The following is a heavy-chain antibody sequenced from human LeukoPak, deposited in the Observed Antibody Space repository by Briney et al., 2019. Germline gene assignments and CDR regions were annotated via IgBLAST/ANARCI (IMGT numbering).Heavy chain of an antibody. Sequence: GASVKVSCKASGYTFTSYYMHWVRQAPGQGLEWMGIINPSGGSTSYAQKFQGRVTMTRDTSTSTVYMELSSLRSGDTAVYYCARDRKDFWSGYYSYFDYWGQGTLVTVSS. CDR3: ARDRKDFWSGYYSYFDY. V-gene: IGHV1-46*01. J-gene: IGHJ4*02. CDR1: GYTFTSYY. CDR2: INPSGGST. D-gene: IGHD3-3*01.